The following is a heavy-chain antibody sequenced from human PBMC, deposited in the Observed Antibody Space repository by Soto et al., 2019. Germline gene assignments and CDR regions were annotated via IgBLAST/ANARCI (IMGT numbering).Heavy chain of an antibody. V-gene: IGHV3-23*01. Sequence: PGGSLRLSCAASGFTFSNFAMSWVRQAPGKGLEWVSAINDSGGSTYSADSVKGRFTISRDNSKNTLYLQMNSLRADDTAVYYCARRRDASGSYFDSWSQGTLVTVS. J-gene: IGHJ4*02. CDR2: INDSGGST. CDR1: GFTFSNFA. D-gene: IGHD3-10*01. CDR3: ARRRDASGSYFDS.